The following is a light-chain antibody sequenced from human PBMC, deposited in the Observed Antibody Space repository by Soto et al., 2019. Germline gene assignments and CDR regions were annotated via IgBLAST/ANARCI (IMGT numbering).Light chain of an antibody. CDR1: SSNIGGNT. V-gene: IGLV1-40*01. J-gene: IGLJ3*02. CDR3: QSYDSSLSGL. CDR2: GNI. Sequence: QSVLTQPPSTSGTPGQRVTISCSGSSSNIGGNTVNWYQQFPGTAPKLLIYGNINRPSGVPDRFSGSKSGTSASLAITGLQAEDQADYYCQSYDSSLSGLFGGGTKLTVL.